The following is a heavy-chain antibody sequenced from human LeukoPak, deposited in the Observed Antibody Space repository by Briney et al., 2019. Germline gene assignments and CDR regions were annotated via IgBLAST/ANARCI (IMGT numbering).Heavy chain of an antibody. V-gene: IGHV4-31*03. CDR1: GGSISSGGYY. J-gene: IGHJ3*02. CDR2: IYYSGST. Sequence: SGTLSLTCTVSGGSISSGGYYWSWIRQHPGKGLEWIGYIYYSGSTYYNPSLKSRVTISVDTSKNQFSLKLSSVTAADTAVYYCARDPMLSPAFDIWGQGTMVTVSS. CDR3: ARDPMLSPAFDI. D-gene: IGHD2-8*01.